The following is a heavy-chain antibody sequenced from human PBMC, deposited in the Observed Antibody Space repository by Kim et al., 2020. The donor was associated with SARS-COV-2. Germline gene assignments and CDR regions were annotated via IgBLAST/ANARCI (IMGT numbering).Heavy chain of an antibody. CDR1: GFTFSDYY. Sequence: GGSLRLSCAASGFTFSDYYMSWIRQAPGKGLEWVSYISSSSSYTNDADSVKGRFTISRDNAKNSLYLQMNSLRAEDTAVYYCASTYDFGSGPLVYWGQGTLVTVSS. D-gene: IGHD3-3*01. CDR3: ASTYDFGSGPLVY. CDR2: ISSSSSYT. V-gene: IGHV3-11*03. J-gene: IGHJ4*02.